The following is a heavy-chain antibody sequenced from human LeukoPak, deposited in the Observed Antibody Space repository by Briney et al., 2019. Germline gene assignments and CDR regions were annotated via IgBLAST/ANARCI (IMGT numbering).Heavy chain of an antibody. Sequence: GGSLRLSCAASAFTISGYAMTWVRQAPGKGLEWVSTISYSGTNAYYADSVKGRFTISRDNSKNMLYLQMNSLRAEDTALYYCAKATHGDYYYYMGVWGKGTTVTVSS. V-gene: IGHV3-23*01. CDR2: ISYSGTNA. CDR1: AFTISGYA. CDR3: AKATHGDYYYYMGV. J-gene: IGHJ6*03. D-gene: IGHD3-10*01.